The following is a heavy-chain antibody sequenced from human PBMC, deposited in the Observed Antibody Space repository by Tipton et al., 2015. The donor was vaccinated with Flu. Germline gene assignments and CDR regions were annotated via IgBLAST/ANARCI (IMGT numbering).Heavy chain of an antibody. J-gene: IGHJ4*02. V-gene: IGHV3-48*03. CDR2: ISSGASTT. Sequence: SLRLSCVASGFTYSDYEMNWVRQAPGKGLEWVAYISSGASTTYYAESVKGRFTISRDNAKNSLYLQMSSLRAEDAGLYYRARDRGYAATAPDFWGRGTLVTVSS. CDR3: ARDRGYAATAPDF. D-gene: IGHD3-16*01. CDR1: GFTYSDYE.